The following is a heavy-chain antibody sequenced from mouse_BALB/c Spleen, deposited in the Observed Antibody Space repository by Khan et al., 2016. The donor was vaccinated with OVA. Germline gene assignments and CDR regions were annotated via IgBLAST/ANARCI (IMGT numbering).Heavy chain of an antibody. Sequence: QVQLKQSGAELARPGASVKMSCKASGYTFTTYTMNWVKQRPGRGLEWIGYINPCTGYTNYNQKFKDKSTLTVDKSSSTAYMQLSSLTSDYSADEYCAREGAYYRSNGWFAYWGQGTLVTVSA. D-gene: IGHD2-14*01. V-gene: IGHV1-4*01. CDR3: AREGAYYRSNGWFAY. CDR1: GYTFTTYT. CDR2: INPCTGYT. J-gene: IGHJ3*01.